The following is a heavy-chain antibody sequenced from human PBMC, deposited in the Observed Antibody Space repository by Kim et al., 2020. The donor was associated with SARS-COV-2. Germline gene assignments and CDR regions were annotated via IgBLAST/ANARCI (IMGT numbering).Heavy chain of an antibody. CDR2: TYYRSKWYN. Sequence: SQTLSLTCAISGDSVSSNSAAWNWIRQSPSRGLEWLGRTYYRSKWYNDYAVSVKSRITINPDTSKNQFSLQLNSVTPEDTAVYYCARGLGSGWYSDYYGMDVWGQGTTVTVSS. V-gene: IGHV6-1*01. D-gene: IGHD6-19*01. J-gene: IGHJ6*02. CDR3: ARGLGSGWYSDYYGMDV. CDR1: GDSVSSNSAA.